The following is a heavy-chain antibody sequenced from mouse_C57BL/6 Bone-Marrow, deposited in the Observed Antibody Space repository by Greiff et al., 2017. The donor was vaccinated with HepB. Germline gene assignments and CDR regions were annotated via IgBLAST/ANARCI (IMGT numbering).Heavy chain of an antibody. Sequence: VQLQQPGAELVKPGASVKLSCKASGYTFTSYWMQWVKQRPGQGLEWIGEIDPSDSYTNYNQKFKGKATLTVDTSSSTAYMQLSSLTSEDSAVYYCARGRLRRRAFAYWGQGTLVTVSA. CDR2: IDPSDSYT. CDR3: ARGRLRRRAFAY. J-gene: IGHJ3*01. D-gene: IGHD2-4*01. CDR1: GYTFTSYW. V-gene: IGHV1-50*01.